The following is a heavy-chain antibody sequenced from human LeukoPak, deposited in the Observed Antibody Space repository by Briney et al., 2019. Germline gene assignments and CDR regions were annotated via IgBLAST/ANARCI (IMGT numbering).Heavy chain of an antibody. V-gene: IGHV3-30*02. D-gene: IGHD4-23*01. CDR1: GFTFSSSG. J-gene: IGHJ4*02. CDR3: AKEFGNFEFDY. CDR2: IRYDGINK. Sequence: PGGSLRLSCAAFGFTFSSSGMHLGRQAPGKGLEWVKCIRYDGINKYYADHVKGRFTISRDNCKNTLYLQMNILRAEDTAVYYCAKEFGNFEFDYWGQGTLVIVS.